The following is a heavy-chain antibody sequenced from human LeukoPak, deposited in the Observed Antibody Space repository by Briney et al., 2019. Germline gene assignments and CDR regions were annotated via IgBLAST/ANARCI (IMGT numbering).Heavy chain of an antibody. CDR3: ARERHSSSWYFVDWFDP. CDR2: IRSSRTYT. D-gene: IGHD6-13*01. J-gene: IGHJ5*02. CDR1: GFTFSSYS. V-gene: IGHV3-21*01. Sequence: SGGSLRLSCAASGFTFSSYSMNWVRQAPGKGLEWVSSIRSSRTYTYYADSVKGRFTISRDNAKDSLYLQMNSLRAEDTAVYYCARERHSSSWYFVDWFDPWGQGTLVTVSS.